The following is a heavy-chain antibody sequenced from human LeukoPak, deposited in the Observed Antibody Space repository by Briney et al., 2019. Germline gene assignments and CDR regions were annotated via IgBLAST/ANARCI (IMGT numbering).Heavy chain of an antibody. CDR1: GYTFTGYY. J-gene: IGHJ3*02. D-gene: IGHD3-22*01. CDR2: INPNSGGT. Sequence: ASVTVSCKASGYTFTGYYMHWVRQAPGQGLEWMGWINPNSGGTNYAQKFQGRVTMTRDTSISTAYMELSRLRSDDTAVYYCATDYDSSGYYSFGGVLFVANAFDIWGQGTMVTVSS. CDR3: ATDYDSSGYYSFGGVLFVANAFDI. V-gene: IGHV1-2*02.